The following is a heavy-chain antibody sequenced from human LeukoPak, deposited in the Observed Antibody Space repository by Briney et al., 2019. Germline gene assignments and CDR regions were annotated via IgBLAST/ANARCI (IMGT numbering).Heavy chain of an antibody. V-gene: IGHV3-7*01. CDR2: IKQDGSQK. CDR1: GFMFSNYW. J-gene: IGHJ3*01. CDR3: ARDADIGGVSADMWYDGLDV. D-gene: IGHD2-2*01. Sequence: SGGSLRLSCAASGFMFSNYWMTWVRQAPGKGLEWVANIKQDGSQKSYVDSVKGRFTISRDNAKNSGYLQMNSLRAEDTAVYYCARDADIGGVSADMWYDGLDVWGQGTMVTVSS.